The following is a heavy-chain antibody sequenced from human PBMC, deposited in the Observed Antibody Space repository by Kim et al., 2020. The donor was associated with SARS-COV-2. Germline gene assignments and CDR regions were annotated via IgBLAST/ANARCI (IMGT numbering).Heavy chain of an antibody. D-gene: IGHD2-21*01. CDR2: TFYSSKWYN. J-gene: IGHJ4*01. Sequence: SQTLSLTCAISGESVSSDLVAWNWIRQSPSRGLEWLGRTFYSSKWYNEYAVSVKSRISINPDTSKNQFSLQLDSVTPEDTAVYDCARDGPGVEIPFDYWG. CDR1: GESVSSDLVA. V-gene: IGHV6-1*01. CDR3: ARDGPGVEIPFDY.